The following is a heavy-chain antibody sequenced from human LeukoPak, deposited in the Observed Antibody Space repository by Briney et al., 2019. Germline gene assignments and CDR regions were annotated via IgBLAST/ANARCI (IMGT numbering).Heavy chain of an antibody. CDR1: GFTFSGSA. CDR3: ARDPTRWLRYGYLDY. D-gene: IGHD5-12*01. V-gene: IGHV3-21*01. CDR2: INSGGSHI. Sequence: PGGSLRLSCAASGFTFSGSAMNWVRQAPGKGLEWVSSINSGGSHIYYADSVKGRFTISRDNAKNSLYLQMNSLRVEDTAVYFCARDPTRWLRYGYLDYWGQGTLVTVSS. J-gene: IGHJ4*02.